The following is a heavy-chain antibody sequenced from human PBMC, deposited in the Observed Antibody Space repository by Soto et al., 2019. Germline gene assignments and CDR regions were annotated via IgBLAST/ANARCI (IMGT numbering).Heavy chain of an antibody. J-gene: IGHJ4*02. CDR3: ARGPYYDPAGLGY. D-gene: IGHD3-22*01. CDR2: IYHSGST. Sequence: SETLSLTCAVSGGSISSGGYSWSWIRQPPGKGLEWIGYIYHSGSTYYNPSLKSRVTISVDRSKNQFSLKLSSVTAADTAVYYCARGPYYDPAGLGYWGQGTLVTVSS. CDR1: GGSISSGGYS. V-gene: IGHV4-30-2*01.